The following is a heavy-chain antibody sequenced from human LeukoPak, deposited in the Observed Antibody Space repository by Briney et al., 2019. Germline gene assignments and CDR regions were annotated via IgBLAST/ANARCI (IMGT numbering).Heavy chain of an antibody. CDR2: ISSSSSTI. J-gene: IGHJ4*02. D-gene: IGHD2-15*01. V-gene: IGHV3-48*01. CDR1: GFTFSSYS. CDR3: ARDGMVVAARTLDY. Sequence: PGGSLRLSCAASGFTFSSYSMNWVRQAPGKGLEWVSYISSSSSTIYYADSVKGRFTISRDNAKNSLYLQMNSLRAEDTAVYYCARDGMVVAARTLDYWGQGTLVTVSS.